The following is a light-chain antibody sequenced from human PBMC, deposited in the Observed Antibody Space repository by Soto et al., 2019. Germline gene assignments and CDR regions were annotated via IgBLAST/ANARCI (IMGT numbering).Light chain of an antibody. CDR1: SSDVGGYKY. CDR2: EVT. J-gene: IGLJ1*01. V-gene: IGLV2-8*01. CDR3: SSYAGSNNLYV. Sequence: QSALTQPPSASGSPGQSVTISCTGTSSDVGGYKYVSWYQQHPGKAPKLMIYEVTKRPSGVPDRFSGSKSGNAASLTVSGLQAEDEAEYYCSSYAGSNNLYVFGTGTKLTVL.